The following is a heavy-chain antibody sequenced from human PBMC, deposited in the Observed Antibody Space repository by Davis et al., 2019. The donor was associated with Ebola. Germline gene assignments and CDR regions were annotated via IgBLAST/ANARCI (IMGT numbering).Heavy chain of an antibody. CDR2: IKQDGREK. CDR3: ARDRNWGLADY. D-gene: IGHD7-27*01. Sequence: PGGSLRLSCAASEFTFTSHYMSWVRQAPGKGLEWVANIKQDGREKLFIDSVKGRFTISRDNAKDSIYLQMNSLRGDDTAVYYCARDRNWGLADYWGRGTLVTVSS. V-gene: IGHV3-7*03. J-gene: IGHJ4*02. CDR1: EFTFTSHY.